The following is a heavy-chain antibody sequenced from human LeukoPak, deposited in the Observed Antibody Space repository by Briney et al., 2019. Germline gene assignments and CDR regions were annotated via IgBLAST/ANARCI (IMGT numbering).Heavy chain of an antibody. CDR1: GGSISSSRNY. Sequence: PSESVSQGCSVSGGSISSSRNYWGWIRQPPGKGLEWIGSIYYSGSTYYNPSLKSRVTISVDTSKNQFSLKLSSVTAADTAVYYRARDFHSSSSELDYWGQGTLVTVSS. J-gene: IGHJ4*02. D-gene: IGHD6-6*01. CDR2: IYYSGST. CDR3: ARDFHSSSSELDY. V-gene: IGHV4-39*07.